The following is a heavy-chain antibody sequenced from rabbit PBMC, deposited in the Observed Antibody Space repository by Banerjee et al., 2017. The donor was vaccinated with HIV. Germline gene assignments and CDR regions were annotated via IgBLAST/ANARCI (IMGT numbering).Heavy chain of an antibody. J-gene: IGHJ4*01. Sequence: QQQLEESGGGLVKPGGTLTLTCTASGFSLSSSDYICWVRQAPGKGLEWIACIYADSGSTYYASWAKGRFTITRSTSLNTVTLQMTSLTVADTATYFCARDEGGIDYYFSLWGPGTLVTVS. CDR3: ARDEGGIDYYFSL. CDR2: IYADSGST. D-gene: IGHD8-1*01. CDR1: GFSLSSSDY. V-gene: IGHV1S43*01.